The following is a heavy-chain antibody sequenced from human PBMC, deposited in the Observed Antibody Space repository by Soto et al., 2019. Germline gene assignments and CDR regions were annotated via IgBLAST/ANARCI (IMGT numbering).Heavy chain of an antibody. D-gene: IGHD3-16*02. J-gene: IGHJ4*02. CDR2: ISYDGINE. CDR3: ARDRLRLGELSLIGYFDY. Sequence: QVQLVESGGSVVQPGRSLRLSCEASGFTFTSYAMHWVRQAPGKGLEWVAVISYDGINEYYADSMKGRFTISRDNSKNTLFLQMSSLRVEDTAVYYCARDRLRLGELSLIGYFDYWGQGTLVTVSS. V-gene: IGHV3-30*15. CDR1: GFTFTSYA.